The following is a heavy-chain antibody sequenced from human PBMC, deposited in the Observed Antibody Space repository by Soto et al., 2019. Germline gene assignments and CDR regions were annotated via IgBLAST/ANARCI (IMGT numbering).Heavy chain of an antibody. CDR3: VILAYGKFDF. CDR2: ISDTSHRI. J-gene: IGHJ4*02. D-gene: IGHD3-10*01. Sequence: EVLLLESGGGLVQSGGSLRLSCSASGFNLGSNSMAWVRQAPGKGLEYVASISDTSHRIFHADPLKGRFTISRDNSRNSLYLEMKSLRAEDTALYYCVILAYGKFDFWGQGTLVIVSS. V-gene: IGHV3-23*01. CDR1: GFNLGSNS.